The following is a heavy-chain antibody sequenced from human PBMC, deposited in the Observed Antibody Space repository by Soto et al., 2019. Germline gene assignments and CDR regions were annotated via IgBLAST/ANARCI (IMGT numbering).Heavy chain of an antibody. Sequence: PSETLSLTCTVSGGSISSYYWSWIRQPPGKGLEWIGYIYYSGSTNYNPSLKSRVTISVDTSKNQFSLKLSSVTAADTAVYYCARDYYTGYYYYYGMDVWGQGTTVTVSS. CDR2: IYYSGST. D-gene: IGHD3-3*01. J-gene: IGHJ6*02. CDR3: ARDYYTGYYYYYGMDV. V-gene: IGHV4-59*01. CDR1: GGSISSYY.